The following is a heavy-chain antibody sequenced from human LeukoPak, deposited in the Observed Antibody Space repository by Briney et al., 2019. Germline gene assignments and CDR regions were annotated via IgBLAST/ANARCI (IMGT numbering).Heavy chain of an antibody. D-gene: IGHD4-17*01. CDR3: AKSHPPTVTTEEGEYLQH. V-gene: IGHV3-30*18. CDR2: ISFDGSNQ. CDR1: GYTFTGYY. J-gene: IGHJ1*01. Sequence: SCKASGYTFTGYYMHWVRQAPGQGLEWVAVISFDGSNQYYADSVKGRFTIYRDNFKNTVYLQMNSLRAEETAVYYCAKSHPPTVTTEEGEYLQHWGQGTLVTVSS.